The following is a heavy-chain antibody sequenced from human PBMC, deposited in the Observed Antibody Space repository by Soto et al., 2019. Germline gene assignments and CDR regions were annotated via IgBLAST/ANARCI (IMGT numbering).Heavy chain of an antibody. Sequence: EASVKVSCKASGGTFSSYAINWVRQTPGQGLEWLGGFIPVYRTLNYAQKFQGRVTITADESTGTAYMTLSSLASDDTAVYYCATGVIWIGYFTVDSWGQGTRVTVSS. CDR1: GGTFSSYA. J-gene: IGHJ4*02. D-gene: IGHD3-3*01. CDR3: ATGVIWIGYFTVDS. CDR2: FIPVYRTL. V-gene: IGHV1-69*13.